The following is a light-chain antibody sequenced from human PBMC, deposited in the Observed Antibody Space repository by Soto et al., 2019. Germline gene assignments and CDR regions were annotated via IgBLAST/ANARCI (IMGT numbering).Light chain of an antibody. CDR2: EVN. CDR3: SSYAGGPYV. Sequence: QSALTQPASASGSPGQSVTISCTGTSSDVGGYNYVSWYQQHPGKAPKLMISEVNKRPSGVPDRFSGSKSGNTASLTVSGLQAEDEADYYCSSYAGGPYVFGTGTKVTVL. V-gene: IGLV2-8*01. J-gene: IGLJ1*01. CDR1: SSDVGGYNY.